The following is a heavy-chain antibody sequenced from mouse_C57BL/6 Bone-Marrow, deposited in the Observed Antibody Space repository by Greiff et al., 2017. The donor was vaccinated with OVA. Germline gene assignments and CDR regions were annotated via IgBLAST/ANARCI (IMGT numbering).Heavy chain of an antibody. CDR3: ARHYYGSSYNWYFDV. CDR1: GFTFSSYA. D-gene: IGHD1-1*01. CDR2: ISDGGSYT. V-gene: IGHV5-4*03. Sequence: EVKVVESGGGLVKPGGSLKLSCAASGFTFSSYAMSWVRQTPEKRLAWVATISDGGSYTYYPDNVKGRFTISRDNAKNNLYLQMSHLKSEDTAMYYCARHYYGSSYNWYFDVWGTGTTVTVSS. J-gene: IGHJ1*03.